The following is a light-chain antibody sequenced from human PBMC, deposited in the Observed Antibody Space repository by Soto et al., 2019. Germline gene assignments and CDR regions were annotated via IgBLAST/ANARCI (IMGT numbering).Light chain of an antibody. CDR3: SSYTCSSLDVV. Sequence: QSALTQPASVSGSPGQSITISCTGTSSDVGGYNYVSWYQQHPGKAPKLMIYDVSNRPSGVSNRFSGSKSGNTASLTISGLQAEDEADYDCSSYTCSSLDVVFGGGTKVTVL. V-gene: IGLV2-14*01. CDR1: SSDVGGYNY. CDR2: DVS. J-gene: IGLJ2*01.